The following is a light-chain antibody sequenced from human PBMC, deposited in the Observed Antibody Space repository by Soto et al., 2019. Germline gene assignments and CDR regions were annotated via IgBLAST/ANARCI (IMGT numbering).Light chain of an antibody. CDR2: DVS. J-gene: IGLJ1*01. Sequence: QSALTQPASVSGSPGQSITISCTGTSSDVGGYNYVSWYQQHPGKAPKLIIYDVSNRPSGVSNRFSCSKSGITASLTISGLQAEDEADYYCSSYTSSSTYVFGTGTKLTVL. V-gene: IGLV2-14*01. CDR1: SSDVGGYNY. CDR3: SSYTSSSTYV.